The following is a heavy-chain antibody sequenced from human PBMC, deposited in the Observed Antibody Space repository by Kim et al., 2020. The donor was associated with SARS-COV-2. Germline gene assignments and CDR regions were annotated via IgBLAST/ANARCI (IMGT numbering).Heavy chain of an antibody. CDR3: AAERRFGDFWSGYYDYNYG. CDR2: IVVGSGNT. D-gene: IGHD3-3*01. J-gene: IGHJ6*01. CDR1: GFTFTSSA. Sequence: SAKVSCKASGFTFTSSAVQWVRQARGQRLEWIGWIVVGSGNTNYAQKFQERVTIIRDMSTSTAYMELSSLRSEGTAVYYCAAERRFGDFWSGYYDYNYG. V-gene: IGHV1-58*01.